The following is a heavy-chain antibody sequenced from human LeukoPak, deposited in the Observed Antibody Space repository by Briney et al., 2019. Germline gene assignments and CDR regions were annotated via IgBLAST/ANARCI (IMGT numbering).Heavy chain of an antibody. CDR1: GGSISSSSYY. J-gene: IGHJ3*02. D-gene: IGHD3-22*01. CDR2: IYYSGST. V-gene: IGHV4-39*01. Sequence: SETLSLTCTVSGGSISSSSYYWGWIRQPPGKGLEWIGSIYYSGSTYYNPSLKSRVTISVDTSKNQFSLKLSSVTAADTAVYYCARQRTSRQWVVRPSLDAFDIWGQGTMVTVSS. CDR3: ARQRTSRQWVVRPSLDAFDI.